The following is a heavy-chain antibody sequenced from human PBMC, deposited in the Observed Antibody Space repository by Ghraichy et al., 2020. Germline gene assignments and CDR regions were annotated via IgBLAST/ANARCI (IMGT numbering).Heavy chain of an antibody. J-gene: IGHJ2*01. CDR1: GFTFSSYW. CDR2: IKQDGSEK. Sequence: GESLNISCAASGFTFSSYWMSWVRQAPGKGLEWVANIKQDGSEKYYVDSVKGRFTISRDNAKNSLYLQMNSLRAEDTAVYYCARGGGGVTGIPYWYFDLWGRGTLVTVSS. V-gene: IGHV3-7*03. CDR3: ARGGGGVTGIPYWYFDL. D-gene: IGHD7-27*01.